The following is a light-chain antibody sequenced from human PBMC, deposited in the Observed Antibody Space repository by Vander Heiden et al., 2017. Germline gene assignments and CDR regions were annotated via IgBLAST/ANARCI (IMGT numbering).Light chain of an antibody. J-gene: IGLJ2*01. CDR1: SSAVGGYNY. Sequence: QSALTQPASVSGSPGQSITISCTGTSSAVGGYNYVSWYQQHPGKAPKLMIYDVSNRPSGVSNRFSGSKSGNTASLTISGLQAEDEADYYCSSYTSSSTPHVVFGGGTKLTVL. CDR2: DVS. CDR3: SSYTSSSTPHVV. V-gene: IGLV2-14*01.